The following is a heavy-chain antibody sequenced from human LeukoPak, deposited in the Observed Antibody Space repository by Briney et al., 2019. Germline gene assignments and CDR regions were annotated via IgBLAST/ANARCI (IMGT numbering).Heavy chain of an antibody. CDR2: ISAYNGNT. J-gene: IGHJ5*02. CDR1: GYTFTSYG. CDR3: ARERFWSGYYSPWGELDP. D-gene: IGHD3-3*01. V-gene: IGHV1-18*01. Sequence: ASVKVSCKASGYTFTSYGISWVRQAPGQGLEWMGWISAYNGNTNCAQKLQGRVTMTTDTSTSTAYMELRSLRSDDTAVYYCARERFWSGYYSPWGELDPWGQGTLVTVSS.